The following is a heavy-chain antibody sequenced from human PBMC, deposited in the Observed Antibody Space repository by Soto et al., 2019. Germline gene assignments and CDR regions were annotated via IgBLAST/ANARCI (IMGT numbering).Heavy chain of an antibody. D-gene: IGHD2-2*01. CDR3: ARKVVPADYYFGY. V-gene: IGHV4-30-4*01. CDR1: GGSISSGDYY. Sequence: SETLSLTCTVSGGSISSGDYYWSWIRQPPGKGLEWIGYIYYSGSTYYNPSLKSRVTISVDTSKNQFSLKLSSVTAADTAVYYCARKVVPADYYFGYWGQGTLVTVSS. J-gene: IGHJ4*02. CDR2: IYYSGST.